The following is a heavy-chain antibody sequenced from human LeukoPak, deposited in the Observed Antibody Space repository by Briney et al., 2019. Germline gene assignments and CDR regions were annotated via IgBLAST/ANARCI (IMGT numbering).Heavy chain of an antibody. V-gene: IGHV4-39*01. Sequence: SVTLSLTCTVSGGSFSSSTHFWGSIRQPPGKGLEWIGSISYGGSAYYNPSLKSRVTISVDTSKDQFSLKLTSVSAADTAMYYCARRGWTGGYTYAAFDIWGQGTMVTVS. CDR2: ISYGGSA. CDR1: GGSFSSSTHF. D-gene: IGHD5-18*01. CDR3: ARRGWTGGYTYAAFDI. J-gene: IGHJ3*02.